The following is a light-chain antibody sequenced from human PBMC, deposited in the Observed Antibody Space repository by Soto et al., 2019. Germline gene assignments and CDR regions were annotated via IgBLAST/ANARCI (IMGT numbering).Light chain of an antibody. CDR2: LVS. J-gene: IGKJ5*01. CDR3: MQTLQTPIT. V-gene: IGKV2-28*01. Sequence: EIVVAQSPLSLIVTPGEQASISCRSRQSLLHSNAYNYFDWNLPRPGQSPQLLIFLVSNRASGVPDRFRGRGSGAHFTLNISRWEAEDVGIYYCMQTLQTPITCGHGT. CDR1: QSLLHSNAYNY.